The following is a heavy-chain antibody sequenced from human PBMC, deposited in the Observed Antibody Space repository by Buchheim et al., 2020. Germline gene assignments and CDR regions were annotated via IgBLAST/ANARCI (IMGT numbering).Heavy chain of an antibody. J-gene: IGHJ5*02. D-gene: IGHD3-10*01. Sequence: QVQLVQSGAEVKKPGASVKVSCKASGYTFTGYYMHWVRQAPGQGLEWMGWINPNSGGTNYAQKFQGRVTMTRDTSISTAYMELSRLRSDDTAVYYCARDGYYYGSGSYFRGEVLGVFDPWGQGTL. CDR1: GYTFTGYY. CDR2: INPNSGGT. V-gene: IGHV1-2*02. CDR3: ARDGYYYGSGSYFRGEVLGVFDP.